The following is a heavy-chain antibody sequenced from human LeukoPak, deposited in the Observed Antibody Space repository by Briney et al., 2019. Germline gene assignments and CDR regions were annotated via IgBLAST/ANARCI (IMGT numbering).Heavy chain of an antibody. CDR1: GFISGDFC. D-gene: IGHD6-13*01. V-gene: IGHV3-9*02. CDR3: GASTAAAGYFYYMHV. CDR2: FIWNSGSI. Sequence: SLGGSLAAAGFISGDFCMHWGRPAPGKGLEWGSGFIWNSGSIGYADSVKGRFTISRDIAKNSLNVEMNSLRAEDTALYYCGASTAAAGYFYYMHVWGRGTTVTVSS. J-gene: IGHJ6*03.